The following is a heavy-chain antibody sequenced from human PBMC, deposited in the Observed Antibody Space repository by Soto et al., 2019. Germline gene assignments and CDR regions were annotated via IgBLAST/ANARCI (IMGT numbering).Heavy chain of an antibody. CDR1: GYTFTSYA. D-gene: IGHD3-3*01. V-gene: IGHV1-3*01. Sequence: ASVKVSCKASGYTFTSYAMHWVRQAPGQRLEWMGWINAGNGNTKYSQKFQGRVTITRDTSASTAYMELRSLRSDDTAVYYCARDHTRYDFWTFARGGDFDYWGQGPLVTLSS. CDR2: INAGNGNT. CDR3: ARDHTRYDFWTFARGGDFDY. J-gene: IGHJ4*02.